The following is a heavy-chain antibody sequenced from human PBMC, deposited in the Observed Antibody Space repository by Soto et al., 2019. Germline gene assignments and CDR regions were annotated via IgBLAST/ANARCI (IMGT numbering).Heavy chain of an antibody. Sequence: PSETLSLTCTVSGGSISSSSYYWGWIRQPPGKGLEWIGSIYYSGSTYYNPSLKSRVTISVDTSKNQFSLKLSAVTAADTAVYYCASSVDCSSTRCYGYGTDVWGQATTVTVSS. CDR3: ASSVDCSSTRCYGYGTDV. J-gene: IGHJ6*02. CDR2: IYYSGST. V-gene: IGHV4-39*01. D-gene: IGHD2-2*01. CDR1: GGSISSSSYY.